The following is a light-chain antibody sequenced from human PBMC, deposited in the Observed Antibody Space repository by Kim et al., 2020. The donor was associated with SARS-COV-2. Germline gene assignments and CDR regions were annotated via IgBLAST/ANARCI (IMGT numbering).Light chain of an antibody. CDR3: NSYVGNNNLV. CDR1: SGDVGGYKY. J-gene: IGLJ3*02. Sequence: QSALTQPPSASASPGQSVTIARTGTSGDVGGYKYVSWYQQHPGKAPKLLIYEVTKRPSGVPDRFSGSSSGNTASLTVSGLQADDEADYYCNSYVGNNNLVFGGGTQLTVL. V-gene: IGLV2-8*01. CDR2: EVT.